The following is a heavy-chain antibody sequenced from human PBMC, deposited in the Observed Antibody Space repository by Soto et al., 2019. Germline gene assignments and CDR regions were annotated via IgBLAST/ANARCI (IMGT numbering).Heavy chain of an antibody. J-gene: IGHJ2*01. V-gene: IGHV3-30*18. CDR3: AKTSDYGDYSPSWYFDL. D-gene: IGHD4-17*01. CDR2: ISYDGSNK. CDR1: GFTFSRYG. Sequence: QVQLVESGGGVVQPGRSLRLSCAASGFTFSRYGMHWVRQAPGKGLEWVAVISYDGSNKYYADSVKGRFTISRDNSKNTLYLQMNSLRAEDTAVYYCAKTSDYGDYSPSWYFDLWGRGTLVTVSS.